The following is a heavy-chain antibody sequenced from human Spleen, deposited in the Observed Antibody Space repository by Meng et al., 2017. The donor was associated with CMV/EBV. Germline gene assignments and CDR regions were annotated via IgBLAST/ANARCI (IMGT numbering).Heavy chain of an antibody. CDR2: IYSGGST. V-gene: IGHV3-53*01. Sequence: GESLKISCAASGFTVSSNYMNWVRQAPGKGLEWVSIIYSGGSTYYADSVKGRFTISRDNSKNTLYLQMNSLRAEDTAVYYCARDRVVPAANYYYGMDVWGQGTTVTVSS. D-gene: IGHD2-2*01. J-gene: IGHJ6*02. CDR3: ARDRVVPAANYYYGMDV. CDR1: GFTVSSNY.